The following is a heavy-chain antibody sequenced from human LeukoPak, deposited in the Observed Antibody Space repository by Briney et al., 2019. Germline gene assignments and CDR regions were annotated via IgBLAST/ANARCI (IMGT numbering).Heavy chain of an antibody. Sequence: GVSLSLSCAGSGITLSNYGMSWLRQAPGKGLKGWSVIYSGGSTYYADSVKGRFTISRDNSKNTLYLQMNSLRAEDTAVYYCARDSSGWYSTGMDVWGQGTTVTVSS. D-gene: IGHD6-19*01. CDR3: ARDSSGWYSTGMDV. CDR1: GITLSNYG. CDR2: IYSGGST. J-gene: IGHJ6*02. V-gene: IGHV3-66*01.